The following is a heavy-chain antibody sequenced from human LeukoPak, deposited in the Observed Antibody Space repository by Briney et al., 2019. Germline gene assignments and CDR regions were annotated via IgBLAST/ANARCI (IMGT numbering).Heavy chain of an antibody. J-gene: IGHJ3*02. Sequence: WIXXYNGNTNYPQKLQGRVIMNTETYTSTAYMEVRSLRSDDTAVYYCARAGIVVVVAAQGDAFDIWGQGTMVTVSS. CDR2: IXXYNGNT. D-gene: IGHD2-15*01. CDR3: ARAGIVVVVAAQGDAFDI. V-gene: IGHV1-18*01.